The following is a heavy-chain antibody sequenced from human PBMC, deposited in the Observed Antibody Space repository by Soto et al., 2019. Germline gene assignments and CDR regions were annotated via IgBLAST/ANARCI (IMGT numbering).Heavy chain of an antibody. V-gene: IGHV4-30-2*01. Sequence: QLKLQESGSGLVKPSQTLSLTCAVSGGSISSGGYSWSWIRQPPGKGLEWIGYIYHSWSTYYNPSLKSRVTISVDRSKNQCSLKLSSVTAADTAVYYCARVPLYWGQGTLVTVSS. CDR3: ARVPLY. J-gene: IGHJ4*02. CDR1: GGSISSGGYS. CDR2: IYHSWST.